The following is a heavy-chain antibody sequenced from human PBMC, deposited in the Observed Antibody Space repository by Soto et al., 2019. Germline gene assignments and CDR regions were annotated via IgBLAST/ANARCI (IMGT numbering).Heavy chain of an antibody. CDR2: IIAYNGNT. CDR1: GYTFTSYG. Sequence: EASVKVSCKASGYTFTSYGISWVRQAPGQGIDWMGWIIAYNGNTNYAQKLQGRVTMTTDTSTSTVYMELRSLRSDDTAVYFCARVCITIFGVVIAGNWFDPWGQGTLVTVSS. V-gene: IGHV1-18*01. J-gene: IGHJ5*02. CDR3: ARVCITIFGVVIAGNWFDP. D-gene: IGHD3-3*01.